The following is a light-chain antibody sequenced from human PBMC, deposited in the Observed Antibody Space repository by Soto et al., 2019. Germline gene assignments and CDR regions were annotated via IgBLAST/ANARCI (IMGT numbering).Light chain of an antibody. J-gene: IGKJ5*01. Sequence: EIVITQSPATLSVSPGERATLSCRASQSVSSNLAWYQQKPGQAPRLLIYGASTRATGIPARFSGSGSGTEFTLTISSLQSEDFAVYYCQQYGSSSTFGQGTRLEIK. CDR2: GAS. V-gene: IGKV3-15*01. CDR3: QQYGSSST. CDR1: QSVSSN.